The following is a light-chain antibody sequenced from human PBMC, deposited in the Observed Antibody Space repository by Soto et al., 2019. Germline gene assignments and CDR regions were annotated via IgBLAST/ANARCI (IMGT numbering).Light chain of an antibody. V-gene: IGLV2-14*01. J-gene: IGLJ3*02. CDR2: EVS. Sequence: QSVLTQPASVSGSPGQSITISCTGTNSDIGGYNYVSWYQQHPGKAPKLMIYEVSDRPSGVSNRFSGSKSGDTASLTISGLQAEDEADYYCSSYTSTSTLWVFGGGTKLTVL. CDR3: SSYTSTSTLWV. CDR1: NSDIGGYNY.